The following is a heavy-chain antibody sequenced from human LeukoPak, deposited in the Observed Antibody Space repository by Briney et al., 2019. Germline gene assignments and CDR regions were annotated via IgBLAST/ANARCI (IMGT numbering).Heavy chain of an antibody. V-gene: IGHV3-33*06. CDR1: GFTFSSYG. CDR2: IWYDGSNK. D-gene: IGHD2-15*01. CDR3: AKDHGVVVVAAGFDY. Sequence: PGRSLRLSCAASGFTFSSYGMHWVRQAPGKGLEWVAVIWYDGSNKYYADFVKGRFTISRDNSKNTLYLQMNSLRAEDTAVYYCAKDHGVVVVAAGFDYWGQGTLVTVSS. J-gene: IGHJ4*02.